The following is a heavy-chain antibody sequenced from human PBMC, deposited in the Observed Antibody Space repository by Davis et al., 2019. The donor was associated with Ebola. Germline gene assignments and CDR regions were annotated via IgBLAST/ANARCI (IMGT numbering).Heavy chain of an antibody. V-gene: IGHV3-74*01. Sequence: GESLKISCAASEFTFSSYWMHWVRQAPGKGLVWVSRINSDGRTTAYADSVKGRFTISRDNAKNSLYLQMNSLRAEDTAVYYCARGDYHDSSSYFIDAFDIWGQGTMVTVSS. CDR1: EFTFSSYW. CDR2: INSDGRTT. D-gene: IGHD3-22*01. CDR3: ARGDYHDSSSYFIDAFDI. J-gene: IGHJ3*02.